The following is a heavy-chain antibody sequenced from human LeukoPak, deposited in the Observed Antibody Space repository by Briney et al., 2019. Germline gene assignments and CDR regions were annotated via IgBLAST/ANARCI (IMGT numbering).Heavy chain of an antibody. J-gene: IGHJ4*02. CDR1: GFTFSIYA. D-gene: IGHD6-19*01. CDR2: ISGSGGNT. Sequence: GGSLRLSCAASGFTFSIYAINWVRQVPGKGLEWVSSISGSGGNTYYADCVKSRFTISRDNSKNTLYLQMNSLRADDTAVYYCAKVSGSGWYRRYYFDYWGQGTLVTVSS. CDR3: AKVSGSGWYRRYYFDY. V-gene: IGHV3-23*01.